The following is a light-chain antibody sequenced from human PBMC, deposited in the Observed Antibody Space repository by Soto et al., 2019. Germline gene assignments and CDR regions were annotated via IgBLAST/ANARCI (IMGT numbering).Light chain of an antibody. V-gene: IGKV1-33*01. CDR2: DAS. J-gene: IGKJ4*01. CDR3: QQYDNRPFT. Sequence: DIQMTQSPSSLSASVGDRVTITCQASQDISNYLNWYQQKPGKAPKLLIYDASNLETGVPSRFSGRGSGTDFTFTISSLQPEDIETYYCQQYDNRPFTFGGGNKVEIK. CDR1: QDISNY.